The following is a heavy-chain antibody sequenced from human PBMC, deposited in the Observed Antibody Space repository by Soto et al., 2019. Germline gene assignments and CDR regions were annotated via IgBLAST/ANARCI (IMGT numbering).Heavy chain of an antibody. CDR3: TKNSPYDLDY. V-gene: IGHV4-4*02. D-gene: IGHD1-1*01. CDR1: GGSITNNNC. CDR2: MHHIGST. Sequence: SETLSLTCDVSGGSITNNNCCCWVRQPPGEGLEWIGEMHHIGSTNYNPSLKSRVTMSVDTSKNQFFLKLSSVTAADTAVYYCTKNSPYDLDYWGQGTMVTVSS. J-gene: IGHJ4*02.